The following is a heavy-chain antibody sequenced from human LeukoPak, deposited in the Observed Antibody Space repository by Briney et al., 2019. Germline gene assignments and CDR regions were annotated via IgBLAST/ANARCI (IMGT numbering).Heavy chain of an antibody. CDR1: GGSISSGSYY. D-gene: IGHD6-19*01. V-gene: IGHV4-61*02. Sequence: PSETLSLTCTVSGGSISSGSYYWSWIRQPAGKGLEWIGRIYTSGSTNYNPSLKSRVTISVDTSKNQFSLKLSSVTAADTAVYYCARGKEQWLPPGGDAFDIWGQGTMVTVSS. CDR2: IYTSGST. J-gene: IGHJ3*02. CDR3: ARGKEQWLPPGGDAFDI.